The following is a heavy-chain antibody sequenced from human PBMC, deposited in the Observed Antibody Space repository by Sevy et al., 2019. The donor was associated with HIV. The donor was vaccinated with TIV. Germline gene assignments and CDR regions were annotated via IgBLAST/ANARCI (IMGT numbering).Heavy chain of an antibody. CDR2: IYYSGST. Sequence: SETLSLTCIVSGGSISSYYWSWIRQPPGKGLEWIGYIYYSGSTNYNPSLKSRVTISVDTSKNQFSLKLSSVTAADTAVYYCAGLGKWGGLAFDIWGQGTMVTVSS. CDR3: AGLGKWGGLAFDI. D-gene: IGHD1-26*01. J-gene: IGHJ3*02. CDR1: GGSISSYY. V-gene: IGHV4-59*01.